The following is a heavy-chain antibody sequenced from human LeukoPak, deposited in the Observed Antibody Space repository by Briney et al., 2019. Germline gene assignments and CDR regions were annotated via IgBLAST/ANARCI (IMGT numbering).Heavy chain of an antibody. CDR3: AKDGPYHDILTGYRRTSAYYFDY. CDR2: IRYDETYK. V-gene: IGHV3-30*02. CDR1: GFTFSNYG. J-gene: IGHJ4*02. Sequence: GGSLRLSCAASGFTFSNYGMHWVRQAPGKGLEWVAFIRYDETYKYYGDSVKGRFTISRDKSKNTLNLQMNSLRAEDTAVYYCAKDGPYHDILTGYRRTSAYYFDYWGQGTLVTVSS. D-gene: IGHD3-9*01.